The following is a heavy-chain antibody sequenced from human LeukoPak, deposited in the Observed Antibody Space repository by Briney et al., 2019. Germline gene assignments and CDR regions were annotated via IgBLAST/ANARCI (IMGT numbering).Heavy chain of an antibody. CDR2: IIPIFGTA. CDR3: ARDSDYCSSTSCWLDP. CDR1: GYTFSDFG. J-gene: IGHJ5*02. V-gene: IGHV1-69*13. D-gene: IGHD2-2*01. Sequence: SVKVSCKASGYTFSDFGITWVRQAPGQGLEWMGGIIPIFGTANYAQKFQGRVTITADESTSTAYMELSSLRSEDTAVYYCARDSDYCSSTSCWLDPWGQGTLVTVSS.